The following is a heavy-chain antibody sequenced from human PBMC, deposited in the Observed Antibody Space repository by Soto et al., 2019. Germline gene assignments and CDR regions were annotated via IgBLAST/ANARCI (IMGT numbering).Heavy chain of an antibody. V-gene: IGHV3-33*01. CDR2: IWFDGSNN. CDR1: GFTFSRYG. CDR3: AREGPAGDFDY. J-gene: IGHJ4*02. Sequence: QVHLVESGGGVVQPGRSLRLSCAASGFTFSRYGMHWVRQAPGKGLEWVTLIWFDGSNNYYADSVKGRFTISKDNSNNMLHLQMNSLRADDTAIYYCAREGPAGDFDYWGQGTLVTVSS.